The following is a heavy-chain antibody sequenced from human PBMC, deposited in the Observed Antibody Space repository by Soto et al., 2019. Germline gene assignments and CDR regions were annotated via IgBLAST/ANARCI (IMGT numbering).Heavy chain of an antibody. CDR3: ARSRITMIVVVNNDAFDI. D-gene: IGHD3-22*01. J-gene: IGHJ3*02. CDR2: IIPIFGTA. V-gene: IGHV1-69*13. Sequence: GTSVKVSCKASGGTFSSYAISWVRQAPGQGLEWMGGIIPIFGTANYAQKFQGRVTITADESTSTAYMELSSLRSEDTAVYYCARSRITMIVVVNNDAFDIWGQGTMVTVSS. CDR1: GGTFSSYA.